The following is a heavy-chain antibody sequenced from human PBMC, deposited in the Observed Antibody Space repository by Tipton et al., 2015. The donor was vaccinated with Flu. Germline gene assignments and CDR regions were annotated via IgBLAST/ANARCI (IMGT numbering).Heavy chain of an antibody. CDR1: GFTFSGHW. J-gene: IGHJ6*02. CDR3: AREGGGCPPACGHAMDV. Sequence: SLRLSCAASGFTFSGHWMSWVRQAPGQGLEWVANIKQDGSAKYYVDSVKGRFTISIDNAKNSLFLQMHSLRDEDTAVYSCAREGGGCPPACGHAMDVWGQGTPVTVFS. D-gene: IGHD2-21*01. V-gene: IGHV3-7*01. CDR2: IKQDGSAK.